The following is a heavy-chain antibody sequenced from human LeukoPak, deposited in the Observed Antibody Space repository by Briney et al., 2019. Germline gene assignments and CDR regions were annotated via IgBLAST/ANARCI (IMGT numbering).Heavy chain of an antibody. J-gene: IGHJ4*02. CDR3: ARDYYDFWSGYSPFDY. D-gene: IGHD3-3*01. CDR1: GFNFANHA. V-gene: IGHV3-23*01. CDR2: ISGGGDIT. Sequence: GGSLRLSCAASGFNFANHAMSWVRQTAGKGLEWVSAISGGGDITYYADSVKGRFTISRDNSKDTLFLQMHSLRPGDTAVYYCARDYYDFWSGYSPFDYWGQGTLVTVSS.